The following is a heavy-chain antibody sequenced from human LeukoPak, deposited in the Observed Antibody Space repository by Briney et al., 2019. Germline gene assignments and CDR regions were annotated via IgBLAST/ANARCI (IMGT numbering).Heavy chain of an antibody. CDR2: IFGSGTGT. CDR3: AKDLISPRSVGSSEKVDY. Sequence: GGSLRLSCAASGFTLSSYAMSWVRQAPGKGLEWVSSIFGSGTGTQYADSVKGRFTISRDNSKNTLYLQMNSLRAEDTAIYYCAKDLISPRSVGSSEKVDYWGQGTLVTVSS. D-gene: IGHD3-10*01. V-gene: IGHV3-23*01. J-gene: IGHJ4*02. CDR1: GFTLSSYA.